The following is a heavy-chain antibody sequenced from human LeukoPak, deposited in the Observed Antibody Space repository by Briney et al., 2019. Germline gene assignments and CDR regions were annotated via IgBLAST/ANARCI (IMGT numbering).Heavy chain of an antibody. V-gene: IGHV1-2*04. Sequence: ASVKVSSKASGYTFTVYYLHWVRQAPGQGLEWMGWMNPNNGGTNYAQKFQGWVTMTRDTSISTAYMELSRLRSDDTAVYYCARSPGDSYYYGLDVWGKGTTVTVSS. CDR2: MNPNNGGT. D-gene: IGHD7-27*01. CDR1: GYTFTVYY. J-gene: IGHJ6*04. CDR3: ARSPGDSYYYGLDV.